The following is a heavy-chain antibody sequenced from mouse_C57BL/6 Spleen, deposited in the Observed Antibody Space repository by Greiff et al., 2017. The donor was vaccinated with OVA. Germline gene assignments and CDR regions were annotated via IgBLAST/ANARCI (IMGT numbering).Heavy chain of an antibody. CDR1: GFTFSDYG. CDR2: ISSGSSTI. J-gene: IGHJ4*01. CDR3: AREGTLLWMDY. Sequence: EVYVVESGGGLVKPGGSLKLSCAASGFTFSDYGMHWVRQAPEKGLEWVAYISSGSSTIYYADTVKGRFTISRDNAKNTLFLQMTSLRSEDTAMYYCAREGTLLWMDYWGQGTSVTVSS. D-gene: IGHD2-1*01. V-gene: IGHV5-17*01.